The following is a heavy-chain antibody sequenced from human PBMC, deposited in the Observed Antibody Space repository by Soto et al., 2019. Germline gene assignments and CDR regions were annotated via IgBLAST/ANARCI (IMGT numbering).Heavy chain of an antibody. J-gene: IGHJ6*02. D-gene: IGHD3-16*02. V-gene: IGHV3-30-3*01. Sequence: GGSLRLSCAASGFTFSSYAMHWVRQAPGKGLEWVAVISYDGSNKYYADSVKGRFTISRDNSKNTLYLQMSSLRAEDTAVYYCARPYDYVWGSYRSDYYGMDVWGQGTTVTVSS. CDR1: GFTFSSYA. CDR2: ISYDGSNK. CDR3: ARPYDYVWGSYRSDYYGMDV.